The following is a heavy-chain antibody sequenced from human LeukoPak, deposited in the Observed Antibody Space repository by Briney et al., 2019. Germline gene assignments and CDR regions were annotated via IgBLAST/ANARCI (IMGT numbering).Heavy chain of an antibody. V-gene: IGHV1-3*01. J-gene: IGHJ3*02. Sequence: GASVKVSCKASGYTFTSYAMHWVRQAPGQRLEWMGWINAGNGNTKYSQKFQGRVTITRDTSASTAYMELSSLRSEDTAVYYCATTYYYDSSGYLAFDIWGQGTMVTVSS. CDR2: INAGNGNT. D-gene: IGHD3-22*01. CDR3: ATTYYYDSSGYLAFDI. CDR1: GYTFTSYA.